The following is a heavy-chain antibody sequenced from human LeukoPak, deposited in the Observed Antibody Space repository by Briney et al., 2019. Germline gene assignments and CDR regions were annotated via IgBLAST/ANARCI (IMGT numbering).Heavy chain of an antibody. CDR2: INAGNGNI. CDR3: AREGTHIVVVPAAIPPVSDYYYGMDV. J-gene: IGHJ6*02. Sequence: ASVKVSCKASGHTSTTYAIHWVRQAPGQGLEWMGWINAGNGNIKYSQKFQGRVTITADESTSTAYMELSSLRSEDTAVYYCAREGTHIVVVPAAIPPVSDYYYGMDVWGQGTTVTVSS. D-gene: IGHD2-2*01. CDR1: GHTSTTYA. V-gene: IGHV1-3*01.